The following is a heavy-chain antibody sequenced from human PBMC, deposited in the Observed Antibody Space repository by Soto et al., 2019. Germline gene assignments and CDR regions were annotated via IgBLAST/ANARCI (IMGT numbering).Heavy chain of an antibody. Sequence: SETLSLTCTVSGGSISSGDYYWSWIRQPPGKGLEWIGYIYYSGSTYYNPSLTGRVTISVDTSKNQFSLKLSSVTAADTAVYYCARESLTGTTFDYWGQGTLVTVAS. D-gene: IGHD1-7*01. CDR2: IYYSGST. V-gene: IGHV4-30-4*01. CDR3: ARESLTGTTFDY. J-gene: IGHJ4*02. CDR1: GGSISSGDYY.